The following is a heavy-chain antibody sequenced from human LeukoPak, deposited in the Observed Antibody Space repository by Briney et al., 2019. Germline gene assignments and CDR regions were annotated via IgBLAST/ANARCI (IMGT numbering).Heavy chain of an antibody. Sequence: SETLSLTCAVSGGSISSYYWSWIRQPPGKGLEWIGYIYYSGSTNYNPSLKSRVTISVDTSKNQFSLKLSSVTAADTAVYYCARGLGGSYHYWGQGTLVTVSS. CDR3: ARGLGGSYHY. CDR2: IYYSGST. D-gene: IGHD1-26*01. J-gene: IGHJ4*02. V-gene: IGHV4-59*01. CDR1: GGSISSYY.